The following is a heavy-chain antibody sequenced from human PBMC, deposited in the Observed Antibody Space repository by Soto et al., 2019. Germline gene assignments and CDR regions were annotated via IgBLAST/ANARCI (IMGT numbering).Heavy chain of an antibody. J-gene: IGHJ4*02. D-gene: IGHD2-15*01. CDR1: GGTFSSYA. Sequence: QVQLVQSGAEVKKPRSSVKVSCKASGGTFSSYAISWVRQAPGQGLEWMGGIIPIFGTANYAQKFQGRVTITADESTSTAYMELSSLRSEDTAVYYCARDRGAGYCSGGSCYYFDYWGQGTLVTVSS. V-gene: IGHV1-69*01. CDR2: IIPIFGTA. CDR3: ARDRGAGYCSGGSCYYFDY.